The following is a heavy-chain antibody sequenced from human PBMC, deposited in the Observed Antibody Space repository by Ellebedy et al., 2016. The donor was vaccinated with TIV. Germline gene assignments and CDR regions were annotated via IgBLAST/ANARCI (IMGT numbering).Heavy chain of an antibody. J-gene: IGHJ4*02. Sequence: PGGSLRLSCAASGFIFSNHGMHWVRQAPGKGLEWVAVIWSDGRDQRYADYAKGRFTISRDNSKSTLYLQLNSLRAEDTAVYFCARETSGGGTYYPDYWGQGTLVTVSS. CDR2: IWSDGRDQ. D-gene: IGHD1-26*01. V-gene: IGHV3-33*01. CDR3: ARETSGGGTYYPDY. CDR1: GFIFSNHG.